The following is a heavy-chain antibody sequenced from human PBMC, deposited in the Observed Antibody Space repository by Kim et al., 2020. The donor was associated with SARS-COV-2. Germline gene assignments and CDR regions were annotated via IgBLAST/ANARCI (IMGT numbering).Heavy chain of an antibody. D-gene: IGHD1-26*01. V-gene: IGHV3-21*01. CDR3: ATDAGGGDH. Sequence: YTDSVNGRFTISRDNRKNPLDLQMSSLRVEDTATYYCATDAGGGDHWGRGTLVTVSS. J-gene: IGHJ4*02.